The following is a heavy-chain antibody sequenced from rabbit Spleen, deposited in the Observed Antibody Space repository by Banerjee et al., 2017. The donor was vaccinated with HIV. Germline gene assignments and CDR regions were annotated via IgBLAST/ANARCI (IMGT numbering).Heavy chain of an antibody. Sequence: QEQLVESGGGLVQPEGSLTLTCKASGFSFSSGYYMYWVRQAPGKGLEWIACINIVTGKSVYASWAKGRIIMSRTSSTTVTLQMTSLTAADTATYFCARDLVTVIGWNFNLWGPGTLVTVS. CDR3: ARDLVTVIGWNFNL. CDR1: GFSFSSGYY. CDR2: INIVTGKS. V-gene: IGHV1S45*01. D-gene: IGHD1-1*01. J-gene: IGHJ4*01.